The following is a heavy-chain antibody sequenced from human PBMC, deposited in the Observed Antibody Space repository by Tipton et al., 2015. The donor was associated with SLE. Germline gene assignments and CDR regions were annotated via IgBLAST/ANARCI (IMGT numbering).Heavy chain of an antibody. J-gene: IGHJ4*02. D-gene: IGHD2-21*01. CDR3: ARHPLWWWESL. Sequence: TLSLTCTVSGYPISSAYYWGWIRQPPGKGLEWIGSIYYSGSTYHNSSLKSRVTISVDTSKNQFSLKLSSVTAADTAVYYCARHPLWWWESLWGQGTLVTVSS. CDR2: IYYSGST. V-gene: IGHV4-38-2*02. CDR1: GYPISSAYY.